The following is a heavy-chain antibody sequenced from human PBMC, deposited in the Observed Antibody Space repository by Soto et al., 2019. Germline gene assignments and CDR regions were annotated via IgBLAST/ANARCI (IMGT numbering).Heavy chain of an antibody. J-gene: IGHJ6*02. CDR1: GGTFSSFA. CDR3: ARDRTAGSNYYYGMDV. D-gene: IGHD6-13*01. CDR2: IIPIFGTA. Sequence: QVHLVQSGAEVKKPGSSVKVSCKASGGTFSSFAISWVRQAPGQGLEWMGGIIPIFGTANYAQKVQGRVTITADESTSTAYMELSSLRSEDTAVYYCARDRTAGSNYYYGMDVWGQGTTVTVSS. V-gene: IGHV1-69*01.